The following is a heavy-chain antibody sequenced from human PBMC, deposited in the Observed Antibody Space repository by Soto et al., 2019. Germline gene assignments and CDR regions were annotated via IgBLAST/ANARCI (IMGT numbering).Heavy chain of an antibody. CDR1: GGSIGSYY. D-gene: IGHD6-13*01. Sequence: QVQLKESGPGLVKPSETLALTCTVSGGSIGSYYWSWIRQPPGRGLEWIGCVYYSDGTNYNPSLKSRVTMSMDKSNNPFSLRLSSVTAAGTAVYYCARTESSSWSFFYYGMDVWGQGTTVTVSS. J-gene: IGHJ6*02. V-gene: IGHV4-59*01. CDR3: ARTESSSWSFFYYGMDV. CDR2: VYYSDGT.